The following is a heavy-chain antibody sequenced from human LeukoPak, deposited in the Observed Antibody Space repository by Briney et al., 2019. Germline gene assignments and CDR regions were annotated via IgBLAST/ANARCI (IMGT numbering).Heavy chain of an antibody. CDR2: IKEDGNEK. J-gene: IGHJ4*02. CDR1: GFTFSSHW. V-gene: IGHV3-7*01. Sequence: GGSLRLSCAASGFTFSSHWMSWVRQAPGKGLEWVANIKEDGNEKHYVDSVKGRFTVSRDNAKDSLYLQMNSLRAEDTAVYYCARDPGFWSGYYKVWGQGALVTVSS. D-gene: IGHD3-3*01. CDR3: ARDPGFWSGYYKV.